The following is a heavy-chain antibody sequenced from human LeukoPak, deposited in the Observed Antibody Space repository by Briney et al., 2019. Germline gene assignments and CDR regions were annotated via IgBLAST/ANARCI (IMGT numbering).Heavy chain of an antibody. CDR1: GYTFTGYY. J-gene: IGHJ3*02. V-gene: IGHV1-2*02. CDR2: INPNSGGT. D-gene: IGHD3-22*01. CDR3: ARLNYYDSSGYWAFDI. Sequence: ASVKVSCKASGYTFTGYYMHWVRQAPGQGLEWMAWINPNSGGTNYAQKFQGRVTMTRDTSISTAYMELSRLRSDDTAVYYCARLNYYDSSGYWAFDIWGQGTMVTVSS.